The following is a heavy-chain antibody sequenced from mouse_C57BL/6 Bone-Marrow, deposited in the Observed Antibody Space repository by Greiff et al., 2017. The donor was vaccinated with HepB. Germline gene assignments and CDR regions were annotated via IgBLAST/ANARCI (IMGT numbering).Heavy chain of an antibody. CDR1: GYSFTDYN. CDR2: INPNYGTT. J-gene: IGHJ4*01. V-gene: IGHV1-39*01. Sequence: EVQLQESGPELVKPGASVKIPCKASGYSFTDYNMNWVKQSTGKSLEWIGVINPNYGTTSYNQKFKGKATLTVAQSSSTAYMQLNSLTSEDSALYYWARAHYGGSYGYARDYWGQGTSVTVSS. D-gene: IGHD1-1*01. CDR3: ARAHYGGSYGYARDY.